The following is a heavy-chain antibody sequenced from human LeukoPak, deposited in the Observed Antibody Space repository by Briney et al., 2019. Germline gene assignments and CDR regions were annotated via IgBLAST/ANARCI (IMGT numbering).Heavy chain of an antibody. CDR3: ARGGEPSEIQLWFQGFRHNWFDP. Sequence: EASVKVSCKASGYTFTSYYMHWVRQAPGQGLEWMGIINPSGGSTSYAQKFQGRVTMTRDTSTSTVYMELSSLRSEDTAVYYCARGGEPSEIQLWFQGFRHNWFDPWGQGTLVTVSS. CDR1: GYTFTSYY. V-gene: IGHV1-46*01. CDR2: INPSGGST. D-gene: IGHD5-18*01. J-gene: IGHJ5*02.